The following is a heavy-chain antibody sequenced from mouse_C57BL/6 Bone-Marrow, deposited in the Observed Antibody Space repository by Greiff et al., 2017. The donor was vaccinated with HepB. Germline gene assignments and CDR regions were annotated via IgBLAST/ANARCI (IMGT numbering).Heavy chain of an antibody. J-gene: IGHJ3*01. CDR2: IHPSDSDT. CDR1: GYAFTSYW. V-gene: IGHV1-74*04. CDR3: AIDRQLRPFAY. Sequence: LKESGPELVKPGASVKISCKASGYAFTSYWMHWVKQRPGQGLEWIGRIHPSDSDTNYNQKFKGKATLTVDKSSSTAYMQLSSLTSEDSAVYYCAIDRQLRPFAYWGQGTLVTVSA. D-gene: IGHD3-2*02.